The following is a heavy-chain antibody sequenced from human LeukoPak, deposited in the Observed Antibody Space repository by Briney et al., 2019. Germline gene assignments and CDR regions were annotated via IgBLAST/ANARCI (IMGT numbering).Heavy chain of an antibody. CDR1: GFTFGDYP. CDR3: TRDRSHDY. D-gene: IGHD6-13*01. Sequence: GGSLRLSCTTSGFTFGDYPMTWVRQAPGKGLEWLGFIRNKTYGGTTDYAASVKGRFTISRDDSKSIAYLQMNSLKTEDTAVYYCTRDRSHDYWGQGTLVTVSS. CDR2: IRNKTYGGTT. V-gene: IGHV3-49*04. J-gene: IGHJ4*02.